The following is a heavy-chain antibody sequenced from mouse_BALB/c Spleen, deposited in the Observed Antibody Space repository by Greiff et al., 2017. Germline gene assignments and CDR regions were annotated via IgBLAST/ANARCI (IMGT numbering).Heavy chain of an antibody. CDR3: ARAGGYYAMDY. Sequence: DVMLVESGGGLVQPGGSRKLSCAASGFTFSSFGMHWVRQDPEKGLEWVAYISSGSSTIYYADTVKGRFTISRDNPKNTLFLQMTSLRSEDTAMYYCARAGGYYAMDYWGQGTSVTVSS. J-gene: IGHJ4*01. CDR2: ISSGSSTI. V-gene: IGHV5-17*02. CDR1: GFTFSSFG. D-gene: IGHD1-1*02.